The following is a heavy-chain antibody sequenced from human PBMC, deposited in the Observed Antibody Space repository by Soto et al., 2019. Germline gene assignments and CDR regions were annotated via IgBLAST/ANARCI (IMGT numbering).Heavy chain of an antibody. CDR3: ARDPARYYYYGMDV. CDR1: GYTFTSYG. Sequence: GASVKVSCKASGYTFTSYGISWVRQAPGQGLEWMGWISAYNGNTNYAQKLQGRVTMTTDTSTSTAYMELRSLRSDDTAVYYCARDPARYYYYGMDVWGQGTTVPVPS. V-gene: IGHV1-18*01. D-gene: IGHD2-2*01. CDR2: ISAYNGNT. J-gene: IGHJ6*01.